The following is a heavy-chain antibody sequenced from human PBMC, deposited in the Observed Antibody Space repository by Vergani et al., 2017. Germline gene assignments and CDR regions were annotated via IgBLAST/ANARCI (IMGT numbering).Heavy chain of an antibody. J-gene: IGHJ6*02. V-gene: IGHV3-23*01. CDR1: GFTFSSYA. Sequence: EVQLLESGGGLVQPGGSLTLSCAASGFTFSSYAMTWVRQAPGKGLEWVSVITSGGSTYYADSVKGRFTVSRDDSKSTVYVQMNSLRPEDTAVYYCAKERTPYYYYGMDVWGQGTAVTVSS. D-gene: IGHD1-14*01. CDR2: ITSGGST. CDR3: AKERTPYYYYGMDV.